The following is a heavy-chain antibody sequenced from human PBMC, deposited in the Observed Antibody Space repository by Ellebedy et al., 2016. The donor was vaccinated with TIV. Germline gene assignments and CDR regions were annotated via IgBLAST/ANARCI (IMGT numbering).Heavy chain of an antibody. V-gene: IGHV3-21*06. CDR2: ISSSSGYI. Sequence: PGGSLRLSCEASGFTFGSYSMNWVRQAPGKRLEWLSSISSSSGYIYYADSVRGRFTISRDNAKNSLYLQMNSLRVEETAVYYYVREVIGSAAFDYWGQGTLVTVSS. J-gene: IGHJ4*02. CDR1: GFTFGSYS. D-gene: IGHD2-2*01. CDR3: VREVIGSAAFDY.